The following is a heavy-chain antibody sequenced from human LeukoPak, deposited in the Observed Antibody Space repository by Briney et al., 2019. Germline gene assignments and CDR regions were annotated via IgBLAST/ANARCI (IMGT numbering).Heavy chain of an antibody. CDR1: GFTFSSYW. D-gene: IGHD4-23*01. CDR3: ARGRAHGKYY. Sequence: HPGGSLRLSCAASGFTFSSYWMNWVRQAPGKGLVWVSRIASDGSNTTYADSVEGRFSISRDNAKNTLYLQMNSLRVEDTAVYYCARGRAHGKYYWGQGTLVTVSS. V-gene: IGHV3-74*01. CDR2: IASDGSNT. J-gene: IGHJ4*02.